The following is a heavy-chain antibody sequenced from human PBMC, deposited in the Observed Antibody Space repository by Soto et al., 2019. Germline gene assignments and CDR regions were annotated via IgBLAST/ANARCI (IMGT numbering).Heavy chain of an antibody. CDR3: ARVGKPLPSGDDEDAFDI. CDR2: ISSSSSYI. CDR1: GFTFSSYS. Sequence: EVQLVESGGGLVQPGGSLRLSCAASGFTFSSYSMNWVRQAPGKGLEWVSSISSSSSYIYYSDSVKGRFTISRDNGTTSLYLQLNSLRAEDTAVYYCARVGKPLPSGDDEDAFDIWGQGTMVTVSS. V-gene: IGHV3-21*01. D-gene: IGHD4-17*01. J-gene: IGHJ3*02.